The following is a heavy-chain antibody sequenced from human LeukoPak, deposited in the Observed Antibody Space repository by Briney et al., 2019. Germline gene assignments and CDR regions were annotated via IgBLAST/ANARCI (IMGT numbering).Heavy chain of an antibody. D-gene: IGHD3-10*01. CDR2: IIPILGIA. CDR1: GGTFSSYA. CDR3: AGAPGSGMWGMDV. Sequence: GASVKVSCKASGGTFSSYAISWVRQAPGQGLEWMGRIIPILGIANYAQKFQGRVTITADKSTSTAYMELSRLRSDDTAVYYCAGAPGSGMWGMDVWGQGTTVTVSS. V-gene: IGHV1-69*04. J-gene: IGHJ6*02.